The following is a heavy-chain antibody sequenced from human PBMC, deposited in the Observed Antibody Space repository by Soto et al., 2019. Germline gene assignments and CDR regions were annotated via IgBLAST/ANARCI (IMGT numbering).Heavy chain of an antibody. D-gene: IGHD3-16*02. CDR1: GFTFSSYW. CDR2: IKQDGSEK. J-gene: IGHJ6*02. CDR3: ARKCRRLYHPYYYGMDV. Sequence: GSLRLSCAASGFTFSSYWMSWVRQAPGKGLEWVANIKQDGSEKYYVDSVKGRFTISRDNAKNSLYLQMNSLRAEDTAVYYCARKCRRLYHPYYYGMDVWGQGTTVTVSS. V-gene: IGHV3-7*05.